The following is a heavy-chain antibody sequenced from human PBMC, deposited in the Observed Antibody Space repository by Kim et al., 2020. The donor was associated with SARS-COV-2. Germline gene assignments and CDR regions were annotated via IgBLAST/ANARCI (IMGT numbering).Heavy chain of an antibody. J-gene: IGHJ4*02. CDR2: ITGSGSST. CDR3: AKDRMLLWLGELLPLDY. D-gene: IGHD3-10*01. Sequence: GGSLRLSCAASGFTFSSYAMTWVRQAPGKGLEWVSAITGSGSSTYYADSVKGRFTISRDNSKNTLYLQMNSLRAEDTAVYYCAKDRMLLWLGELLPLDYWGQGTLVTVSS. V-gene: IGHV3-23*01. CDR1: GFTFSSYA.